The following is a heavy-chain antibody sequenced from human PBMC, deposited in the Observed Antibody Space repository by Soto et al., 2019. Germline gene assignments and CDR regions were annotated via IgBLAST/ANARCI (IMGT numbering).Heavy chain of an antibody. D-gene: IGHD3-10*01. CDR1: GFTFSNAW. J-gene: IGHJ5*02. CDR3: TTYKEEYGSGSYYFYNWFDP. CDR2: IKSKTDGGTT. Sequence: GGSLRLSCAASGFTFSNAWMSWVRQAPGKGLEWVGRIKSKTDGGTTDYAAPVKGRFTISRDDSKNTLYLQMNSLKTEDTAVYYCTTYKEEYGSGSYYFYNWFDPWGQGTLVTVSS. V-gene: IGHV3-15*01.